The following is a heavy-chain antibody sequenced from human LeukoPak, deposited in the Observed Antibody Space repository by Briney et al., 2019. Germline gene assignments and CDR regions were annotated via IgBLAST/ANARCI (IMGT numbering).Heavy chain of an antibody. D-gene: IGHD6-13*01. Sequence: GASVKVSCKASGYTFTSYAMHWVRQAPGQRLEWMGWINAGNGNTKYSQKFQGRVTITRDTSASTAYMELSSLRSEDTAVYYCARESGSWYESPFDPWGQGTLVTVSS. J-gene: IGHJ5*02. CDR2: INAGNGNT. V-gene: IGHV1-3*01. CDR3: ARESGSWYESPFDP. CDR1: GYTFTSYA.